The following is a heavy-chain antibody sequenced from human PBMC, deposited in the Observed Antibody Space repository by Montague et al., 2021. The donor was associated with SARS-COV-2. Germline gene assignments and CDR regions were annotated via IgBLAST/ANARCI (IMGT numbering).Heavy chain of an antibody. CDR1: GGSIRSENYY. CDR3: ARDGTAGDWFDP. J-gene: IGHJ5*02. D-gene: IGHD1-26*01. CDR2: IHYSGST. Sequence: TLSLTCTVSGGSIRSENYYWSWIRQHPGKGLEWIGYIHYSGSTDYNPSLNSRVSISVDTSKNQFSLKLRSVTAADTAVYCCARDGTAGDWFDPWGQGTLVTVSS. V-gene: IGHV4-31*03.